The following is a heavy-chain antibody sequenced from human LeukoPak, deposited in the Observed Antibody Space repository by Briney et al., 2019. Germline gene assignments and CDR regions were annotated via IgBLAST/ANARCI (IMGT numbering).Heavy chain of an antibody. V-gene: IGHV4-39*07. D-gene: IGHD3-16*02. Sequence: SETLSLTCTVSGGSISSSSYYWGWIRQPPGKGLEWIGSIYHSGSTYYNPSLKSRVTISVDTSKNQFSLKLSSVTAADTAVYYCARDWTRYDYVWGSYRLEDYWGQGTLVTVSS. CDR2: IYHSGST. CDR3: ARDWTRYDYVWGSYRLEDY. J-gene: IGHJ4*02. CDR1: GGSISSSSYY.